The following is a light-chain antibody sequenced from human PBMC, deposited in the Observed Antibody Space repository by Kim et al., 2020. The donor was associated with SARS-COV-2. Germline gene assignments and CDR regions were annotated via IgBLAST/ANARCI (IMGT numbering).Light chain of an antibody. CDR3: QTWDTGSWV. V-gene: IGLV4-69*01. Sequence: ASVNLPCTLSSGHSSYGIAWHQQHPEKGPRYLMKVNSDGSHSKGDGIPDRFSGSSSGAERYLTISSLQSEDEADYYCQTWDTGSWVFGGGTKLTVL. CDR2: VNSDGSH. CDR1: SGHSSYG. J-gene: IGLJ3*02.